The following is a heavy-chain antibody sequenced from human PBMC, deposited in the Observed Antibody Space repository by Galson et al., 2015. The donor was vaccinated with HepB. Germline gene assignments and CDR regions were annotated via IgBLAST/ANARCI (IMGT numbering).Heavy chain of an antibody. CDR3: ARGGTGSDY. V-gene: IGHV1-18*04. D-gene: IGHD6-19*01. CDR2: LSGYNGHT. Sequence: SVTVSCKASGYTFTSYVISWVRQAPGQGLEWLGRLSGYNGHTNYAQNLQNKATMTTDTSTSTAYLEFRRLKSDDTAIYYCARGGTGSDYWGQGTLVTVSS. CDR1: GYTFTSYV. J-gene: IGHJ4*02.